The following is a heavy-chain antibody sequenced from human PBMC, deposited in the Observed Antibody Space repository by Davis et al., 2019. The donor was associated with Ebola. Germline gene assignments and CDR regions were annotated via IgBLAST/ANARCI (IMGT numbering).Heavy chain of an antibody. CDR1: GFTLSGYG. CDR2: IWYDGRNQ. Sequence: GGSLRLSCAASGFTLSGYGLHWVRQPPGKGLEWVAVIWYDGRNQYYADSVKGRFTISRDNSKNTLYLQMNSVRAEDTAVYYCAKMSAGTYYWGQGTLVTVSS. J-gene: IGHJ4*02. CDR3: AKMSAGTYY. V-gene: IGHV3-33*06. D-gene: IGHD1-7*01.